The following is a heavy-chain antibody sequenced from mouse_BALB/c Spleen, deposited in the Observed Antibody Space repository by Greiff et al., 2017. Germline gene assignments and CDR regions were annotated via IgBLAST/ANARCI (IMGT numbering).Heavy chain of an antibody. Sequence: DVKLVESGPGLVKPSQSLSLTCTVTGYSITSDYAWNWIRQFPGNKLEWMGYISYSGSTSYNPSLKSRISITRDTSKNQFFLQLNSVTTEDTATDYCARGYGAWFAYWGQGTLVTVSA. CDR3: ARGYGAWFAY. CDR2: ISYSGST. J-gene: IGHJ3*01. D-gene: IGHD2-14*01. CDR1: GYSITSDYA. V-gene: IGHV3-2*02.